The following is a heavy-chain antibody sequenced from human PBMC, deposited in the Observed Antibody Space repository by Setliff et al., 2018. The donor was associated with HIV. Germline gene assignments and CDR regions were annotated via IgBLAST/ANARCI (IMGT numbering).Heavy chain of an antibody. Sequence: ASVKVSCKTSGYTFTNYAMHWVRQAPGQSLEWMGWINTATGDTKYSERFRDRITIFSDTSANTAYVDLGSLRSEDTAVYYCARQRNSGTFYYSYYYMDVWGKGTTVTVSS. J-gene: IGHJ6*03. D-gene: IGHD1-26*01. V-gene: IGHV1-3*04. CDR3: ARQRNSGTFYYSYYYMDV. CDR1: GYTFTNYA. CDR2: INTATGDT.